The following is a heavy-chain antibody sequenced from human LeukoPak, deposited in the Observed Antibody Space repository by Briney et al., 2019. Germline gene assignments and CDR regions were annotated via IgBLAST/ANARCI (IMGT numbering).Heavy chain of an antibody. D-gene: IGHD3-9*01. Sequence: PSETLSLTCTVSGGSISSGGYYWSWIRQHPGKGLEWIGYIYYSGSTYYNPSLKSRVTISVDTSKNQFSLKLSSVTAADTAVYYCASQKTALRYFDWLGIFDPWGQGTLVTVSS. CDR2: IYYSGST. CDR3: ASQKTALRYFDWLGIFDP. V-gene: IGHV4-31*03. CDR1: GGSISSGGYY. J-gene: IGHJ5*02.